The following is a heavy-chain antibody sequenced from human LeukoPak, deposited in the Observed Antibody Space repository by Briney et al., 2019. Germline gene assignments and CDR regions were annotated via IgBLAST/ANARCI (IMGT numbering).Heavy chain of an antibody. CDR2: IYSDNT. V-gene: IGHV3-66*03. Sequence: GGSLRLSCTVSGFTVSSNSMSWVRQAPGKGLEWASFIYSDNTHYSDSVKGRFTISRDNSKNALYLQMNSLRAEDTAVYYCAKRRGLELLYYYYMDVWGKGTTVTVSS. CDR1: GFTVSSNS. CDR3: AKRRGLELLYYYYMDV. D-gene: IGHD1-7*01. J-gene: IGHJ6*03.